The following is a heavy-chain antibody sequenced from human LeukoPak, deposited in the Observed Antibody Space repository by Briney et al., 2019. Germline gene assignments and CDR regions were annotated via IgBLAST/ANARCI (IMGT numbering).Heavy chain of an antibody. Sequence: SETLSLTCTVSGYSISSGFYWAWIRQPPGKGLEWIGNIVPVHGGNTKYSSSLKGRVTISADTSKNQFSLRLNSVTAADTAVYYCARDRQKHSRSTTRDYYYYLDFWGKGTTVTVSS. CDR1: GYSISSGFY. D-gene: IGHD4-11*01. J-gene: IGHJ6*03. CDR2: IVPVHGGNT. V-gene: IGHV4-38-2*02. CDR3: ARDRQKHSRSTTRDYYYYLDF.